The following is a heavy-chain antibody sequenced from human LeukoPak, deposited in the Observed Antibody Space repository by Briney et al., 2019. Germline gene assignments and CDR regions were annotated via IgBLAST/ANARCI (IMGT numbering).Heavy chain of an antibody. D-gene: IGHD3-10*01. CDR2: IYSDDTT. Sequence: GGSLRLSCAVSGFTVSGNYMSWIRQAPGKGLEWVSLIYSDDTTLYADSVKGRFTISGDNSKNTLYLQMKSLRAEDTAVYYCAKDMDVGGYGSGSYFDYWGQGTLVIVSS. CDR1: GFTVSGNY. J-gene: IGHJ4*02. V-gene: IGHV3-53*05. CDR3: AKDMDVGGYGSGSYFDY.